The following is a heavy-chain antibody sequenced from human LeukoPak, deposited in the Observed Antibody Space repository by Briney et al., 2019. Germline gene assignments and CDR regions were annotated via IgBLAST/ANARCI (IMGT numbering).Heavy chain of an antibody. Sequence: SQTLSLTCAVSGGSISSGGYSWSWIRQPLGKGLEWIGYIYHSGSTYYNPSLKSRVTISVDRSKNQFSLKLSSVTAADTAVYYCASYDSSGYYTLDYWGQGTLVTVSS. CDR3: ASYDSSGYYTLDY. J-gene: IGHJ4*02. V-gene: IGHV4-30-2*01. CDR2: IYHSGST. CDR1: GGSISSGGYS. D-gene: IGHD3-22*01.